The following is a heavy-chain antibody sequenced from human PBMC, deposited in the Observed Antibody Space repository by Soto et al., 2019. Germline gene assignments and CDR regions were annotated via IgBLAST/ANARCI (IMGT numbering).Heavy chain of an antibody. J-gene: IGHJ6*02. D-gene: IGHD3-10*01. CDR1: GYSFTSYW. CDR2: IYPGDSDT. CDR3: ARAMVRGKNYYGVDV. Sequence: EVQLVQSGAEVKKPGESLKISCKGSGYSFTSYWIGWVRQMPGKGLEWMGIIYPGDSDTRYSPSFQGQVTSSADKSISTAYLQWSSLKASDTAVYYCARAMVRGKNYYGVDVWGQGTTVIVSS. V-gene: IGHV5-51*03.